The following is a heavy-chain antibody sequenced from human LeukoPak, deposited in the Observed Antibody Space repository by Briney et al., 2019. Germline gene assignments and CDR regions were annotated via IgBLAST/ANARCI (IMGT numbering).Heavy chain of an antibody. V-gene: IGHV4-34*01. Sequence: PSETLSLTCAVYGGSFSGYYWSWIRQPPGKGLEWIGEINHSGSTNYNPSLKSRVTISVDTSKNQFSLKLSSVTAADTAVYYCARGLVYSSSSYPDYWGQGTLVTVSS. J-gene: IGHJ4*02. CDR1: GGSFSGYY. D-gene: IGHD6-6*01. CDR2: INHSGST. CDR3: ARGLVYSSSSYPDY.